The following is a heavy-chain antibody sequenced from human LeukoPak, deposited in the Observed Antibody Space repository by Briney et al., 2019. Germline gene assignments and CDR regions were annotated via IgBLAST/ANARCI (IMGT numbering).Heavy chain of an antibody. Sequence: GGSLRLSCEASGFTFGDFAIHWVRQAPGKGLECVAVISDHGTNKFYADSVKGRFTIARDNSKNTVYLQMNSLRAEDTAVYYCARDAYCTPTACYIAFWGQGALVTVSS. CDR2: ISDHGTNK. D-gene: IGHD2-8*01. J-gene: IGHJ4*02. V-gene: IGHV3-30-3*01. CDR1: GFTFGDFA. CDR3: ARDAYCTPTACYIAF.